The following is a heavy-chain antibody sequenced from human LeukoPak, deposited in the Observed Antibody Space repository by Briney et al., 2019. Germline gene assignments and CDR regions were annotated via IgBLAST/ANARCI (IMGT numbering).Heavy chain of an antibody. CDR2: IIPIFGTA. V-gene: IGHV1-69*05. D-gene: IGHD3-10*01. Sequence: SVKVSCKASGGTFSSYAISWVRQAPGQGLEWMGGIIPIFGTANYAQKLQGRVTMTTDTSMSTAYMELRSLRSDDTAVYYCARDWAAEVRWFDPWGQGTLVTVSS. J-gene: IGHJ5*02. CDR1: GGTFSSYA. CDR3: ARDWAAEVRWFDP.